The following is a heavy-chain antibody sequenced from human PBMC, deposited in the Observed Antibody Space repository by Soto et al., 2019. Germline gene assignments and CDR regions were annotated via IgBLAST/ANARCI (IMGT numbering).Heavy chain of an antibody. CDR2: SSNSGSFT. J-gene: IGHJ4*02. Sequence: TGGSLRLSCAASGFTFSGHYMSWTRQAPGKGLEWIGYSSNSGSFTRYADSVKGRFSISRDNAKNSLYLQINSLRGDDSATYFCVRSGDNYNLLDYWGQGTPVTVSS. CDR3: VRSGDNYNLLDY. CDR1: GFTFSGHY. V-gene: IGHV3-11*06. D-gene: IGHD1-1*01.